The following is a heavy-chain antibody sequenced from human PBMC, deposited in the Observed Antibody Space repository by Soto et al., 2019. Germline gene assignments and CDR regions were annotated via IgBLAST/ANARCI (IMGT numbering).Heavy chain of an antibody. V-gene: IGHV3-23*01. CDR3: AKERDNGADRYYFDD. J-gene: IGHJ4*02. CDR2: ISGSGDST. CDR1: GFTFSSYA. D-gene: IGHD2-8*01. Sequence: EVQLLESGGILVHPGGSLRLSCAASGFTFSSYAMTWVRQAPGKGLEWVSAISGSGDSTYYADSAKGRFSISRDQSKNTLYLQMHSLRAEDTAVYFCAKERDNGADRYYFDDWGQGTLVTVSS.